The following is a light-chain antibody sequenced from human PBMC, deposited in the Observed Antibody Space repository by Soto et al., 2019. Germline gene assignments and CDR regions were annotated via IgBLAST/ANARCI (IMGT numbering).Light chain of an antibody. J-gene: IGKJ1*01. CDR1: QSVSSN. Sequence: EIVLTQSPATLSVSPGERATLSCRASQSVSSNLAWYQQKTGQAPRLLIYGASTRATGIPDRFSGSGSGTELTLTISRLQSEDFAVYYCQKYNNWPRTXGQGTKVDIK. V-gene: IGKV3-15*01. CDR3: QKYNNWPRT. CDR2: GAS.